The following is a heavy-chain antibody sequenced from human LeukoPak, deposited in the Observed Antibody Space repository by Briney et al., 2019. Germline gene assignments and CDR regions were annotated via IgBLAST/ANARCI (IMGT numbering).Heavy chain of an antibody. J-gene: IGHJ4*02. D-gene: IGHD2-2*01. CDR1: GGTFISYA. V-gene: IGHV1-69*13. Sequence: ASVKVSCKASGGTFISYAISWVRQAPGQGLEWMGGIIPIFATANYAQKFQGRVTITADESTSTVYMELSSLRSEDTAVYYCARGGSMVYWGQGTLVTVSS. CDR3: ARGGSMVY. CDR2: IIPIFATA.